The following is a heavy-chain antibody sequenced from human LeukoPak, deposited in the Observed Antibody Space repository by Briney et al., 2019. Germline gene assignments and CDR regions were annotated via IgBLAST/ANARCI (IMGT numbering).Heavy chain of an antibody. CDR2: INHSGST. V-gene: IGHV4-34*01. D-gene: IGHD3-10*01. Sequence: SETLSLTCAVYGGSFSGYYWSWIRQPPGKGLEWIGEINHSGSTNYNPSLKSRVTISVDTSKNQFSLKLSSVTAADTAVYYCARGPTMVRVFDYWGQGTLVTVSS. CDR1: GGSFSGYY. CDR3: ARGPTMVRVFDY. J-gene: IGHJ4*02.